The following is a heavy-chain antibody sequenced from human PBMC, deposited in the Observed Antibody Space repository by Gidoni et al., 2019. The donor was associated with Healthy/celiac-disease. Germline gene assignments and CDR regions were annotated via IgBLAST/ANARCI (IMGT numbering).Heavy chain of an antibody. D-gene: IGHD2-21*02. CDR2: IGYDGSNK. Sequence: QVQLVESGGGVVQPGRSLRLSCAASGFTFSSYGMHWVRQAPGKGLEWVAVIGYDGSNKYYADSVKGRFTISRDNSKNTLYLQMNSLRAEDTAVYYCARASLGVVTEWYFDLWGRGTLVTVSS. CDR1: GFTFSSYG. V-gene: IGHV3-33*01. J-gene: IGHJ2*01. CDR3: ARASLGVVTEWYFDL.